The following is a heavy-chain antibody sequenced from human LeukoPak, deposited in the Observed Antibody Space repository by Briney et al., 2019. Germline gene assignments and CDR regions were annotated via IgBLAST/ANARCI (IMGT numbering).Heavy chain of an antibody. V-gene: IGHV3-33*01. CDR2: IWYDGSNK. CDR3: ARAQTTVVTDSLDY. D-gene: IGHD4-23*01. Sequence: PGGSLRLSCAASGFTFSSYGMHWVRQAPGKGLEWVAVIWYDGSNKYYADSVKGRFTISRGNSKNTLYLQMNSLRAEDTAVYYCARAQTTVVTDSLDYWGQGTLVTVSS. CDR1: GFTFSSYG. J-gene: IGHJ4*02.